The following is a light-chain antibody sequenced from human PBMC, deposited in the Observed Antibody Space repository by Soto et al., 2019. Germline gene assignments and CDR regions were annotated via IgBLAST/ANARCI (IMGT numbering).Light chain of an antibody. J-gene: IGKJ4*01. CDR2: GAS. Sequence: EIVLTQSPGTLSLSPGERATLSCRASQSVSSSYLAWYQQKPGQAPRLLIYGASSRATGIPDRFSGSGSGTDFTLTISRLEPEDCAVYYCQQYGSSPRALTFGGGTKVEIK. CDR1: QSVSSSY. CDR3: QQYGSSPRALT. V-gene: IGKV3-20*01.